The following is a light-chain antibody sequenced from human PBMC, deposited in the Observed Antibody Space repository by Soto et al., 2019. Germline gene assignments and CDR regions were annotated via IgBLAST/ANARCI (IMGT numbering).Light chain of an antibody. J-gene: IGKJ4*01. CDR2: GAS. V-gene: IGKV3-20*01. Sequence: NVLTQSPGTLSLSPGERATLSCRASEGVNRFYLAWYQQKPGQAPRLLIYGASSRATCIPDRFSGSGSGTDFTLTISRLEPEDFAVYYCQQYSSSPFTFGGGTKVEIK. CDR3: QQYSSSPFT. CDR1: EGVNRFY.